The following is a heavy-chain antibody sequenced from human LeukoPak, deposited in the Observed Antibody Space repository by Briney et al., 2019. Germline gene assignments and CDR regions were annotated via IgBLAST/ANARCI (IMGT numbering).Heavy chain of an antibody. D-gene: IGHD4-17*01. CDR1: GVSISSGDYY. Sequence: SQTLSLTCSVSGVSISSGDYYLSWIRQHPGKGLEWIGYIYYSGSTYYNPSLKSRVTIFVDTSKNQFSLKLSSVTAADTAVYYCADSSSLSYGAPDYWGQGTLVTVAS. CDR2: IYYSGST. CDR3: ADSSSLSYGAPDY. V-gene: IGHV4-31*03. J-gene: IGHJ4*02.